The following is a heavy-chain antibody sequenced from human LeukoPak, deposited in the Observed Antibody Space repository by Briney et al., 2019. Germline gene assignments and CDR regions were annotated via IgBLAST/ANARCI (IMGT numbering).Heavy chain of an antibody. Sequence: PGGSLRLSCAASGFIFNTHGMHWVRQAPGKGLEWVAVISYDGSDKYFADSVEGRFTISRDDSKSMMYLQMNSLRAEDTAVYYCARDRTYTWTFDYWGQGTLVTVSS. CDR1: GFIFNTHG. CDR2: ISYDGSDK. V-gene: IGHV3-30*03. J-gene: IGHJ4*02. CDR3: ARDRTYTWTFDY. D-gene: IGHD1-1*01.